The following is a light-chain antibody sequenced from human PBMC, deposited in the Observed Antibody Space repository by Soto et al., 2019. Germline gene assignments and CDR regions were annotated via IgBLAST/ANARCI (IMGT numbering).Light chain of an antibody. Sequence: EIVLTQSPGTLSLSPGERATLSCRASQSVSSNHLAWYQQKPGQAPRLLIYHASTRATGIPARFSGSGSGTDLTLTVSSLEPEDCAVYYCQQRSNWPSGTFGQGTKV. J-gene: IGKJ1*01. CDR3: QQRSNWPSGT. V-gene: IGKV3-11*01. CDR1: QSVSSN. CDR2: HAS.